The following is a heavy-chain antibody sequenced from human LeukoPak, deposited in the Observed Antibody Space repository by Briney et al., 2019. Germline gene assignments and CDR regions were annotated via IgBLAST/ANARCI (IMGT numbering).Heavy chain of an antibody. CDR1: GFTFSSYS. D-gene: IGHD6-13*01. CDR2: ISSSSSYI. CDR3: ARVEPSSSFVGADY. V-gene: IGHV3-21*01. J-gene: IGHJ4*02. Sequence: SGGSLRLSCAASGFTFSSYSMNWVRQAPGKGLEWVSSISSSSSYIYYADSVKGRFTISRDNAKNSLYLQMNSLRAEDTAVYYCARVEPSSSFVGADYWGQGTLVTVSS.